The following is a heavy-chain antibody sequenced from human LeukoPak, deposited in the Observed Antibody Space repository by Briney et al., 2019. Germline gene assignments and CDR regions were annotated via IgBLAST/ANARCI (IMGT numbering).Heavy chain of an antibody. V-gene: IGHV4-59*08. Sequence: SETLSLTCTVSGGSISSYYWSWTRHPPGKGLEWIGYIYYSGSTNYNPSLKSRVTMSVDTSKNQFSLKLSSVTAAGTAVYYCAALFGSSFSTFDYWGQGTLVTVSS. CDR2: IYYSGST. CDR1: GGSISSYY. CDR3: AALFGSSFSTFDY. J-gene: IGHJ4*02. D-gene: IGHD6-13*01.